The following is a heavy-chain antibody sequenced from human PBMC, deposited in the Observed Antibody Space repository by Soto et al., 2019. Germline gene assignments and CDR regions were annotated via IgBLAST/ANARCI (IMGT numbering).Heavy chain of an antibody. D-gene: IGHD6-19*01. Sequence: GASWKVSCKASGGTFSSYAISWVRQAPGQGLEWMGGIIPIFGTANYAQKFQGRVTITADESTSTAYMELSSLRSEDTAVYYCARSSGYSSGWYESDAFDIWGQGTMVTVSS. J-gene: IGHJ3*02. CDR2: IIPIFGTA. V-gene: IGHV1-69*01. CDR1: GGTFSSYA. CDR3: ARSSGYSSGWYESDAFDI.